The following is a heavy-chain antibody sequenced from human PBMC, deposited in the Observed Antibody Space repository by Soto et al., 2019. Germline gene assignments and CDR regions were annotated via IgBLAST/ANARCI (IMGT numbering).Heavy chain of an antibody. CDR2: VTADGGT. D-gene: IGHD6-19*01. Sequence: PGGSLRLSCEGSGFTVSSHAMTWIRQAPGKGPEWVSTVTADGGTYYADSVKGRFAMSRDTSENTLYLQMNSLRAEDTAVYYCAKLSSGWFGPFDYWGQGTLVTVSS. J-gene: IGHJ4*02. CDR3: AKLSSGWFGPFDY. V-gene: IGHV3-23*01. CDR1: GFTVSSHA.